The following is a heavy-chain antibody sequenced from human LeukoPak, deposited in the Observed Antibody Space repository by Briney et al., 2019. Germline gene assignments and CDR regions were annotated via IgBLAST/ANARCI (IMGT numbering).Heavy chain of an antibody. Sequence: SETLSLTCTVSAGSTSSSRYYWGWIRQPPGKGLEWIGSFYYGGSTYYNPSLRSRVTISADTSKNQFSLELSSVTAADTAVYYCASPPYGELDYWGQGTLVTVSS. J-gene: IGHJ4*02. V-gene: IGHV4-39*01. CDR1: AGSTSSSRYY. CDR3: ASPPYGELDY. D-gene: IGHD4-17*01. CDR2: FYYGGST.